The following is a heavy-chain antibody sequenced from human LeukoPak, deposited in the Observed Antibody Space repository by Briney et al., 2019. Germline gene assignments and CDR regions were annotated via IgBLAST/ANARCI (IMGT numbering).Heavy chain of an antibody. CDR1: GGSISSYY. D-gene: IGHD5-24*01. CDR3: ARVLDGYRYQYNWFDP. Sequence: SETLSLTCTVSGGSISSYYWSWIRQPAGKGLEWIGRIYTSGSTNYNPSLKSRVTMSVDTSKNQFSLKLSSVTAADTAVYYCARVLDGYRYQYNWFDPWGQGTLVTVSS. J-gene: IGHJ5*02. V-gene: IGHV4-4*07. CDR2: IYTSGST.